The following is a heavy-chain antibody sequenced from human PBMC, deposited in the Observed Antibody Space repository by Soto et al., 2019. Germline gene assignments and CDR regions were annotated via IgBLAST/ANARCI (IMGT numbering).Heavy chain of an antibody. CDR2: IKSKTDGGTT. CDR3: TTEGQQLVIQEYSYYGMDV. Sequence: EVQLVESGVGLVKPGGSLRLSCAASGFTFSNAWMNWVRQAPGKGLEWVGRIKSKTDGGTTDYAAPVKGRFTISRDDSKNTLYLQMNSLKNEDPAVYYCTTEGQQLVIQEYSYYGMDVWGQGTTVTVSS. J-gene: IGHJ6*02. D-gene: IGHD6-13*01. CDR1: GFTFSNAW. V-gene: IGHV3-15*07.